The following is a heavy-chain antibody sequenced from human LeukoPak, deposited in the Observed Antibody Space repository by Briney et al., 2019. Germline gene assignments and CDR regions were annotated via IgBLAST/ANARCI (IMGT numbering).Heavy chain of an antibody. CDR2: IYYSGST. Sequence: SETLSLTCTVSGGSISSYYWSWIRQPPGKGLEWIGYIYYSGSTNYNPSLKGRVTISVDTSKNQFSLKLSSVTAADTAVYYCAGDGSGSSFDYWGQGTLVTVSS. CDR1: GGSISSYY. CDR3: AGDGSGSSFDY. J-gene: IGHJ4*02. V-gene: IGHV4-59*01. D-gene: IGHD3-10*01.